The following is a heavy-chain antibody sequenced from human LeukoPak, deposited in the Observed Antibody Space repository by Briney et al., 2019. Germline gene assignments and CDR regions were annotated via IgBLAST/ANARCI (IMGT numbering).Heavy chain of an antibody. J-gene: IGHJ6*02. D-gene: IGHD6-25*01. Sequence: GGSLRLSCAASGFTFSSYAMSWVRQAPGKGLEWVSAISGSGDTTYYTDSVKGRFTISRDNSKNTLYLQMNSLRAEDTAVYYCAKPPRGSSGYYAMDVWGQGTTVTVSS. V-gene: IGHV3-23*01. CDR1: GFTFSSYA. CDR3: AKPPRGSSGYYAMDV. CDR2: ISGSGDTT.